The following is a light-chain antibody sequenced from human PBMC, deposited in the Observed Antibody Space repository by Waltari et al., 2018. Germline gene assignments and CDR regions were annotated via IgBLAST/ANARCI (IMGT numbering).Light chain of an antibody. CDR1: SSNIGSTT. CDR3: AVWDDSLNGWM. Sequence: HSVVTQSPSASGPPGQRVTISSSGSSSNIGSTTVNWYQHLPGTAPKLLIHNNNQRPSGVPDRFSGSKSDTSASLAISGLQSEDEAEYYCAVWDDSLNGWMFGGGTKLTVL. V-gene: IGLV1-44*01. CDR2: NNN. J-gene: IGLJ3*02.